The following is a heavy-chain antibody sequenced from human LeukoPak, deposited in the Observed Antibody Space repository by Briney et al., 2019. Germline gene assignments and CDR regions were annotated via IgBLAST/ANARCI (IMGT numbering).Heavy chain of an antibody. Sequence: ASVMVSCKASGYTFTSYGISWVRQAPGQELEWMGWISAYNGNTNYAQKLQGRVTMNTDTSTSTAYMELRSLRSDDTAVYYCARVDYDILTGYTNWFDPWGQGTLVRVSS. CDR3: ARVDYDILTGYTNWFDP. CDR1: GYTFTSYG. V-gene: IGHV1-18*01. CDR2: ISAYNGNT. J-gene: IGHJ5*02. D-gene: IGHD3-9*01.